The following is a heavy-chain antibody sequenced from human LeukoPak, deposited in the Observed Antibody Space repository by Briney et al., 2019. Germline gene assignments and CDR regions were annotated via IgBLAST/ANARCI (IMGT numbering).Heavy chain of an antibody. Sequence: SETLSLTCSVSGGSISSYYWTWIRQPPGKGLEWIAYIYNSGSTNYNPSLRSRVTISVDTSKNHFSLRLSSVTAADTAVYFCARGVRTIGYPHFDAWGQGTLVSVSS. J-gene: IGHJ4*02. D-gene: IGHD5-12*01. CDR3: ARGVRTIGYPHFDA. V-gene: IGHV4-59*01. CDR1: GGSISSYY. CDR2: IYNSGST.